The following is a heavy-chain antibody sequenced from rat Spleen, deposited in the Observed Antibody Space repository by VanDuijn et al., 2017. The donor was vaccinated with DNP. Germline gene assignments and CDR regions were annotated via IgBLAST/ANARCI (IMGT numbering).Heavy chain of an antibody. V-gene: IGHV2-15*01. Sequence: QVQLKESGPGLVQPSRTLSLTCTVSGFSLTSYGVSWVRQPPGKGLEWIAAIWSGGSTDYNSGLKSRLSINRDTSESQVSLEINSLETEDTAIYFCTREEPRVLYYFSNLFDYWGQGVMVTVSS. CDR3: TREEPRVLYYFSNLFDY. CDR2: IWSGGST. J-gene: IGHJ2*01. D-gene: IGHD1-2*01. CDR1: GFSLTSYG.